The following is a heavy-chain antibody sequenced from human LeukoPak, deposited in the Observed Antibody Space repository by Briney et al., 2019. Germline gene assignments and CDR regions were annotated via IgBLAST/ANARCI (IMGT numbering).Heavy chain of an antibody. J-gene: IGHJ5*02. CDR2: ISIDGGRT. CDR3: AKDRGHSSGWYP. Sequence: GRSLRLSCAASGFTFSSYAMSWVRQAPGKGPEWVSTISIDGGRTYYADSVKGRFTVSRDTSKNTLYLQMNSLRAEDTAVYYCAKDRGHSSGWYPWGQGTLVTVSS. V-gene: IGHV3-23*01. CDR1: GFTFSSYA. D-gene: IGHD6-19*01.